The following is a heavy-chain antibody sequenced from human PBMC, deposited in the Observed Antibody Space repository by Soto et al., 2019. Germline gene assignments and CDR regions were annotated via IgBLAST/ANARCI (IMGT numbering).Heavy chain of an antibody. CDR3: AKATSGDSSSWYSGPEDAFDI. CDR1: GFTFSSYA. J-gene: IGHJ3*02. Sequence: GGSLRLSCAASGFTFSSYAMSWVRQAPGKGLEWVSAISGSGGSTYYADSVKGRFTISRDNSKNTLYLQMNSLRAEDTAVYYCAKATSGDSSSWYSGPEDAFDIWGQGTMVTVSS. D-gene: IGHD6-13*01. V-gene: IGHV3-23*01. CDR2: ISGSGGST.